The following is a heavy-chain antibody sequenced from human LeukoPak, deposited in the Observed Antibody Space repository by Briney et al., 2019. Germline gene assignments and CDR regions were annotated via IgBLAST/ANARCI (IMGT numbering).Heavy chain of an antibody. CDR1: GFTVSSNY. Sequence: GGSLRLSCAASGFTVSSNYMSWVRQAPGKGLEWVSIIYRGGNTYYTDSAKGRFTISRDNSKNTLYLQMNSLRAEDMAVYYCAKDRGRTWVQVANWGQGTLVTVSS. D-gene: IGHD2-15*01. J-gene: IGHJ4*02. CDR3: AKDRGRTWVQVAN. CDR2: IYRGGNT. V-gene: IGHV3-66*01.